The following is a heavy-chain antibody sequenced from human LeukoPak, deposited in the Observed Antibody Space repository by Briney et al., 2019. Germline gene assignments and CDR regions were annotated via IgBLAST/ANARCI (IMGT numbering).Heavy chain of an antibody. V-gene: IGHV3-20*04. Sequence: GTLSLTCAVSGGSISSSNWWSWVRQPPGKGLEWVSGINWNGGSTGYADSVKGRFTISRDNAKNSLYLQMNSLRAEDTALYYCATSGGCGGWGQGTLVTVSS. J-gene: IGHJ4*02. CDR1: GGSISSSNW. CDR2: INWNGGST. CDR3: ATSGGCGG. D-gene: IGHD1-26*01.